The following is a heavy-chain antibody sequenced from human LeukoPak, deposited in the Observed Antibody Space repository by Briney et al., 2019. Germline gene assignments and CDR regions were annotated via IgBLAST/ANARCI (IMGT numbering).Heavy chain of an antibody. Sequence: PSQTLSLTCTVSGGSVSSGSYYWSWIRQPAGKGLEWIGRIYTSGSTNYNPSLKSRVTISVDTSKNRFSLKLSSVTAADTAVYYCASAWDNWNYGAHDAFDIWGQGTMVTVSS. J-gene: IGHJ3*02. CDR3: ASAWDNWNYGAHDAFDI. V-gene: IGHV4-61*02. CDR1: GGSVSSGSYY. D-gene: IGHD1-7*01. CDR2: IYTSGST.